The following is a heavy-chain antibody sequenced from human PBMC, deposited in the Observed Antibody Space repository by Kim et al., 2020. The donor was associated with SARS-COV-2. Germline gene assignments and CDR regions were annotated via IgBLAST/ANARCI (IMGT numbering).Heavy chain of an antibody. V-gene: IGHV1-46*01. CDR3: ARDYYDSSGYYSYYFDY. D-gene: IGHD3-22*01. J-gene: IGHJ4*02. CDR2: INPSGGST. CDR1: GYTFTSYY. Sequence: ASVKVSCKASGYTFTSYYMHWVRQAPGQGLEWMGIINPSGGSTSYAQKFQGRVTMTRDTSMSTVYMELSSLRSEDTAVYYCARDYYDSSGYYSYYFDYWGQGTLVTVSS.